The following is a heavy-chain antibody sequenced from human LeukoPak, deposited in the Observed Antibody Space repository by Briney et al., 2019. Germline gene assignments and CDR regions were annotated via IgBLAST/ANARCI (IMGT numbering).Heavy chain of an antibody. CDR1: GFTFSSYS. D-gene: IGHD5-24*01. Sequence: GGSLRLSCAASGFTFSSYSMNWVRQAPGKGLEWVSSISSSSSYIYYADSVKGRFTISRDNAKNSLYLQMNSLRAEDTAVYYCARSPPRDVEMATIFDWYFDLWGRGTLATVSS. CDR3: ARSPPRDVEMATIFDWYFDL. J-gene: IGHJ2*01. V-gene: IGHV3-21*01. CDR2: ISSSSSYI.